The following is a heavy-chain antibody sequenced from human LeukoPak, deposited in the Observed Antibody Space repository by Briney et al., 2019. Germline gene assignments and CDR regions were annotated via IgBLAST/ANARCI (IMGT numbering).Heavy chain of an antibody. J-gene: IGHJ4*02. V-gene: IGHV1-2*02. CDR2: INPNSGGT. CDR1: AYTFTGYY. CDR3: ARDAAEYYYDSSGYPLGY. Sequence: ASVKVSCKASAYTFTGYYMHWVRQAPGQGLEWMGWINPNSGGTNYAQKFQGRVTMTRDTSISTAYMELSRLRSDDTAVYYCARDAAEYYYDSSGYPLGYWGQGTLVTVSS. D-gene: IGHD3-22*01.